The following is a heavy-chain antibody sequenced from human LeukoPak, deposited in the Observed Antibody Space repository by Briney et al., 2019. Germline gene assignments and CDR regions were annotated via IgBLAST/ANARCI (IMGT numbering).Heavy chain of an antibody. CDR3: ARDGGGWLQLSYYYYGMDV. V-gene: IGHV1-69*04. D-gene: IGHD5-24*01. J-gene: IGHJ6*02. Sequence: ASVKVSCKASGGTFSSYAISWVRQAPGQGLEWMGRIIPILGIANYAQKFQGRVTITADKSTSTAYMELSSLRSEDTAVYYCARDGGGWLQLSYYYYGMDVWGQGTTVTVSS. CDR2: IIPILGIA. CDR1: GGTFSSYA.